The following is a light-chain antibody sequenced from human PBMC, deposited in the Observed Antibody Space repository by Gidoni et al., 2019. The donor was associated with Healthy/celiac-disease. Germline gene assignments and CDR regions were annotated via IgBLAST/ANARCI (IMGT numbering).Light chain of an antibody. J-gene: IGKJ5*01. CDR3: QQYGSSPLT. CDR2: GAS. Sequence: ELVLTQSPGTLSLSPGERATLSCRAIQSVSSSYLAWYQQKPGQAPRLLIYGASSRAPGIPDRFSGSGSGTDFTLTISSLEPEDFAVYYCQQYGSSPLTFGQGTRLEIK. V-gene: IGKV3-20*01. CDR1: QSVSSSY.